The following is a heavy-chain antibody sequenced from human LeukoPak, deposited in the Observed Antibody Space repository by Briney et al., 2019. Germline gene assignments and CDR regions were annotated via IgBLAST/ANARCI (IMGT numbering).Heavy chain of an antibody. CDR2: INPNSGGT. Sequence: ASVKVSCKASGYTFTGYYMHWVRQAPGQGLEWMGWINPNSGGTNYAQKFQGRVTINRDTSISTAYMELSTLRSDDTAVYYCARGLGEQLVAGYYYYYYMDVWGKGTTVTVSS. D-gene: IGHD6-13*01. CDR3: ARGLGEQLVAGYYYYYYMDV. V-gene: IGHV1-2*02. CDR1: GYTFTGYY. J-gene: IGHJ6*03.